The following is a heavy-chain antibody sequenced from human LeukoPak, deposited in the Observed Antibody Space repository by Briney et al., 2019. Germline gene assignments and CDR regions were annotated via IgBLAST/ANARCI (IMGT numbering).Heavy chain of an antibody. CDR2: INPNSGGT. CDR1: GYTFTGYY. CDR3: ARDLLSRSGIAAAGYNWFDP. J-gene: IGHJ5*02. V-gene: IGHV1-2*06. D-gene: IGHD6-13*01. Sequence: GASVKVSCKASGYTFTGYYMHWVRQAPGQGLEWMGRINPNSGGTNYAQKFQGRVTMTRDTSISTACMELSRLRSDDTAVYYCARDLLSRSGIAAAGYNWFDPWGQGTLVTVSS.